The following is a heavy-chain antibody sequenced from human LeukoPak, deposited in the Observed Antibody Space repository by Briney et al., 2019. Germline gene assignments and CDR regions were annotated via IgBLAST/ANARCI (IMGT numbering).Heavy chain of an antibody. V-gene: IGHV4-59*01. D-gene: IGHD5-18*01. CDR2: VYHTGTS. CDR1: GDSITGYY. J-gene: IGHJ4*02. Sequence: PSETLSLTCTVSGDSITGYYWTWVRQPPGKGLERIGYVYHTGTSNYNPSVRSRITMSVDTSKNQYSMKLTSVTAADTAVYFCARALDTWSALDYWGLGTLVTVSS. CDR3: ARALDTWSALDY.